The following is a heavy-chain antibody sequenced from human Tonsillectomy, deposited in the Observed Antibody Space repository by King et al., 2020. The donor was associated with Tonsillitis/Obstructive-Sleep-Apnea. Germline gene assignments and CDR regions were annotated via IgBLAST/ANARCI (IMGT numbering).Heavy chain of an antibody. J-gene: IGHJ4*02. V-gene: IGHV3-9*01. CDR1: GFTFDDYA. D-gene: IGHD6-19*01. CDR2: ISWNSGSI. Sequence: VQLVESGGGLVQPGRSLRLSCAASGFTFDDYAMHWVRQAPGKGLEWVSGISWNSGSIGYADSVRGRFTISRDNAKNSLYLQLNSPRAEATAWYYCAKDGGVAGGLDYLDDWGQGTLVTVSS. CDR3: AKDGGVAGGLDYLDD.